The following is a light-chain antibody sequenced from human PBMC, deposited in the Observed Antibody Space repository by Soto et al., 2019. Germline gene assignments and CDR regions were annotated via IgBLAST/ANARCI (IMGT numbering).Light chain of an antibody. CDR3: QQADSFPYT. CDR1: QDIRRW. CDR2: AAS. Sequence: DIQMTQSPTSVSASVGDRVTITCRASQDIRRWLAWYQQKPGKAPKLLIYAASSLQSGVPSRFSGSGSGTDFTLTISSLQPEDFATYFCQQADSFPYTFGQGTKLEIK. J-gene: IGKJ2*01. V-gene: IGKV1-12*01.